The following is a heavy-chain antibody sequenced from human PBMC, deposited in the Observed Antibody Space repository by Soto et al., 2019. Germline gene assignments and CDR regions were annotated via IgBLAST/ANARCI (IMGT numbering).Heavy chain of an antibody. J-gene: IGHJ5*02. CDR3: AGGPRDCSGGSCYYNWFDP. Sequence: ASVKVSCKASGYTFTSYDINWVRQATGQGLEWMGWMNPNSGNTGYAQKFQGRVTMTRNTSISTAYMELSSLRSEDTAVYYCAGGPRDCSGGSCYYNWFDPWGQGTLVTVSS. V-gene: IGHV1-8*01. CDR2: MNPNSGNT. D-gene: IGHD2-15*01. CDR1: GYTFTSYD.